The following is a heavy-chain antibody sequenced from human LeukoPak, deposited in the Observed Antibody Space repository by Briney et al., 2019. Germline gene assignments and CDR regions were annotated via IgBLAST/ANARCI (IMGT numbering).Heavy chain of an antibody. V-gene: IGHV4-59*12. J-gene: IGHJ6*02. CDR1: GGSISSYY. CDR3: ARDYYYYGMDV. CDR2: IYYSGST. Sequence: PSETLSLTCTVSGGSISSYYWSWIRQPPGKGLEWIGYIYYSGSTNYNPSLKSRVTISVDTSKNQFSLKLSSVTAADTAVYYCARDYYYYGMDVWGQGTTVTVSS.